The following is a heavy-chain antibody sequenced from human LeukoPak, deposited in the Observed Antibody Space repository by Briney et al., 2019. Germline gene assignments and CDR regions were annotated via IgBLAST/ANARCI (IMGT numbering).Heavy chain of an antibody. J-gene: IGHJ4*02. CDR3: ARGLGNDGIFDY. CDR1: GYTFTSYY. CDR2: INPSGGST. Sequence: GASVKVSCKASGYTFTSYYMHWVRQAPGQGLEWMGIINPSGGSTTYAQKFQGRVTMTRDTSTRTVYMELSSLRSEDTAVYYCARGLGNDGIFDYWGQGTLVTVSS. D-gene: IGHD1-1*01. V-gene: IGHV1-46*01.